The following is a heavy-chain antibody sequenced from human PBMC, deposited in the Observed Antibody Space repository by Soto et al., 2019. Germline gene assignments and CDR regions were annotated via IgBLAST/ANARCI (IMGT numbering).Heavy chain of an antibody. J-gene: IGHJ4*02. CDR2: IYPGDSDT. D-gene: IGHD1-1*01. V-gene: IGHV5-51*01. CDR3: ARPGPRSNEGAGY. Sequence: AESLKICCNGSGYIFTSYWIGWVRQMPGKGLEWMGIIYPGDSDTRYSPSFQGQVTISADKSISTAYLQWSSLKASDTAMYYCARPGPRSNEGAGYWGQGTLVTVSS. CDR1: GYIFTSYW.